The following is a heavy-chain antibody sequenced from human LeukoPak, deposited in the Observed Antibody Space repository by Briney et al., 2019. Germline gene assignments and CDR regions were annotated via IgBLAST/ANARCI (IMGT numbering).Heavy chain of an antibody. V-gene: IGHV3-11*01. CDR1: GFTFSNYW. CDR3: AATFAGLLWVDY. CDR2: ISSSGSTI. D-gene: IGHD3-10*01. J-gene: IGHJ4*02. Sequence: GGSLRLSCGDSGFTFSNYWMAWVRQAPGKGLEWVSYISSSGSTIYYADSVKGRFTISRDNAKNSLYLQMNSLRVEDTAVYYCAATFAGLLWVDYWGQGTLVTVSS.